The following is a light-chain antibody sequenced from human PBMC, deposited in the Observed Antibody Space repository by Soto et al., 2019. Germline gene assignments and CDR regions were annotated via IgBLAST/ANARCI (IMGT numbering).Light chain of an antibody. CDR1: SSDVGGYNF. V-gene: IGLV2-14*03. CDR2: EVS. J-gene: IGLJ1*01. Sequence: QSVLTQPASVFGSPGQSITITCTGTSSDVGGYNFVSWYQQHPGKAPKLMIYEVSSRPSGVSNRFSGSKSGNPASLTISGLQTEDEADYYCSSYTPSSTVVFGTGTKVTVL. CDR3: SSYTPSSTVV.